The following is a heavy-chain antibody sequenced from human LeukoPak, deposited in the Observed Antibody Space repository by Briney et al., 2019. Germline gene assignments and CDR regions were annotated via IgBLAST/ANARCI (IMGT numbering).Heavy chain of an antibody. CDR3: AKVIGGSSAYDALDI. Sequence: GGSLRLSCAASGFXFSSYAMSWVRQAPGKGLEWVSSISGSGGSTYYADSVKGRFTISRDNSKNTLYLQMNSLRVEDTAVYYCAKVIGGSSAYDALDIWGQGTMVTVSS. J-gene: IGHJ3*02. V-gene: IGHV3-23*01. CDR1: GFXFSSYA. CDR2: ISGSGGST. D-gene: IGHD6-6*01.